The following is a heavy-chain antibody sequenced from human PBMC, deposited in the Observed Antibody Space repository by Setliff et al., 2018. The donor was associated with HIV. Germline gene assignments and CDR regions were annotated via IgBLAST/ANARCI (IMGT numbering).Heavy chain of an antibody. CDR3: ARHELVGYYYSIDY. D-gene: IGHD3-22*01. CDR1: GFTFSTYT. V-gene: IGHV3-21*05. Sequence: PGGSLRLSCAASGFTFSTYTMSWVRQAPGKGLELLSYISVSGTDIKYADSVKGRFTVSRDNAKNSLYLHINSLRAEDTAVYYCARHELVGYYYSIDYWGQGTLVTVSS. J-gene: IGHJ4*02. CDR2: ISVSGTDI.